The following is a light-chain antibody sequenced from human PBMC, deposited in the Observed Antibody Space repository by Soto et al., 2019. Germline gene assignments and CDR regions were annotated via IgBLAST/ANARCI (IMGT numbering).Light chain of an antibody. CDR1: SSDIGIYNY. CDR3: SSYSGGSTLVV. CDR2: EVS. J-gene: IGLJ2*01. V-gene: IGLV2-14*01. Sequence: QSALTQPASVSGSPGQSITISCTGASSDIGIYNYVSWYQQHPDKAPKLMIFEVSHRPSGVSNRFSGSKSGNTASLTISGLQADDEAHYYCSSYSGGSTLVVFGGGTKLTVL.